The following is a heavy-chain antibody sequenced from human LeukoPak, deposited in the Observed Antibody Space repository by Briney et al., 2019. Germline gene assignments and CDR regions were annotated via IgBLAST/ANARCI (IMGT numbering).Heavy chain of an antibody. V-gene: IGHV3-73*01. CDR1: GFTFSDSA. J-gene: IGHJ6*02. CDR2: IRGKANSYAT. D-gene: IGHD3-10*01. CDR3: TKYGEYYYYGMDV. Sequence: PGGSLRLSCAASGFTFSDSAMHWVRQASGKGLEWVGRIRGKANSYATAYAASVKGRFTISRDDSKNTAYLRMNSLKTEDTAVYYCTKYGEYYYYGMDVWGQGTTVTVSS.